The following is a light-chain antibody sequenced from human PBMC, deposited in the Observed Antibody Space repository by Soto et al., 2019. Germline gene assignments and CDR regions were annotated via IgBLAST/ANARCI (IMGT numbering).Light chain of an antibody. Sequence: QSALTQPASVSGSPGQSITISCTGTSSDGGGYNYVSWYQQHPGKAPKLMIYDVSNRPSGVSNRFSCSKSGNTASLTISGLQAEDEADYYCISYTSSSTLYVFGTGTKLTVL. CDR1: SSDGGGYNY. J-gene: IGLJ1*01. CDR3: ISYTSSSTLYV. CDR2: DVS. V-gene: IGLV2-14*01.